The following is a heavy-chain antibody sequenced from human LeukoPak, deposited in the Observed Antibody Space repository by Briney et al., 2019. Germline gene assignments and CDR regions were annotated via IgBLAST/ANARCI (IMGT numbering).Heavy chain of an antibody. CDR1: GFRFSSYV. CDR2: IDGSDGAS. CDR3: ARVDSGNYDY. V-gene: IGHV3-23*01. D-gene: IGHD1-26*01. J-gene: IGHJ4*02. Sequence: GGSLRLSCAASGFRFSSYVMSWVRQAPGKRLEYVSSIDGSDGASYYADSVKGRFTISRDNSKNTLFLQMNSLRVEDTAVYCARVDSGNYDYWGQGTLLTVSS.